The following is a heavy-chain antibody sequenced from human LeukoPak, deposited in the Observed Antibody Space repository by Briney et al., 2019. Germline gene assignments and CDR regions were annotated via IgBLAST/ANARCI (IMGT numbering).Heavy chain of an antibody. Sequence: PGGSLRLSCAASGFTFSSYSMNWVRQAPGKGLEWVSSISSSSSYIYYADSVKGRFTISRDNAKNSLYLQMNSLRDEDTAIYYCARDPYNGNYGDFYYYYMDVWGKGTTVTISS. D-gene: IGHD1-26*01. CDR2: ISSSSSYI. CDR3: ARDPYNGNYGDFYYYYMDV. CDR1: GFTFSSYS. V-gene: IGHV3-21*01. J-gene: IGHJ6*03.